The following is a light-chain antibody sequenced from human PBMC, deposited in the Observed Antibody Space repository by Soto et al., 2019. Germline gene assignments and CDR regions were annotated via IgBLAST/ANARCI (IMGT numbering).Light chain of an antibody. V-gene: IGKV3-20*01. CDR1: QSVSSDY. CDR3: QQYGSSMRT. CDR2: GAS. J-gene: IGKJ4*01. Sequence: EIVMTQSPGTLALSTGERANPSCRASQSVSSDYVAWYQQIPGQTPRLLRVGASSRATGIPDRFSGSGSGTDFALTISRLEPEDFAVYYCQQYGSSMRTFGGGTKVDIK.